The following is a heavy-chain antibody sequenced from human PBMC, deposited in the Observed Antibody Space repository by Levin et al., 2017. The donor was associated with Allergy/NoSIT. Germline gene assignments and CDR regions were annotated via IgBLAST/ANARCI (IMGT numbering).Heavy chain of an antibody. CDR1: GVTFSSYW. CDR3: ALYPPGD. D-gene: IGHD2-2*02. CDR2: IKSDGSST. V-gene: IGHV3-74*01. Sequence: GGSLRLSCAASGVTFSSYWMDWVRQAPGKGLVWVSRIKSDGSSTSYTDSVKGRFTISRDNAKNMLYLQMNSLRAEDTAVYYCALYPPGDWGQGTLVTVSS. J-gene: IGHJ4*02.